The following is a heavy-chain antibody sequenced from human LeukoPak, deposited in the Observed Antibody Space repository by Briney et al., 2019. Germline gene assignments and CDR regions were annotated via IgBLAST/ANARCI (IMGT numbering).Heavy chain of an antibody. CDR3: ARDFSNTSGFKVVVDY. J-gene: IGHJ4*02. CDR1: GFTFTNYG. CDR2: ISAYNGDT. V-gene: IGHV1-18*01. Sequence: GASVKVSCKASGFTFTNYGITWVRQAPGQGLEWMGWISAYNGDTKYTQKFQGRVTLTTDTSTRTAYMELRSLTSDDTAGYFCARDFSNTSGFKVVVDYWGQGPWSPSPQ. D-gene: IGHD3-22*01.